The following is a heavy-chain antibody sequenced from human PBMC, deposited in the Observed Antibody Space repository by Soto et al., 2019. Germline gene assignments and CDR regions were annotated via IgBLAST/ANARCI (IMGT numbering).Heavy chain of an antibody. CDR2: IFPRDSDT. Sequence: GASLTISCQGSGYTFSNHWINWVRLVPGKGLEWMGIIFPRDSDTRYSPSLQGQVIISVDKSTNTAYLQWTRLTASDTAIYYCAKSIEGGPMDVWGQGTTVTVSS. CDR1: GYTFSNHW. CDR3: AKSIEGGPMDV. D-gene: IGHD1-26*01. V-gene: IGHV5-51*01. J-gene: IGHJ6*02.